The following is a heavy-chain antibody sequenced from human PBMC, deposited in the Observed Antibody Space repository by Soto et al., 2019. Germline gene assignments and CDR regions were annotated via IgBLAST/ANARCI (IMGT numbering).Heavy chain of an antibody. CDR1: GGSISSGDYY. V-gene: IGHV4-30-4*01. CDR3: ARGRYFDIYYYYGMDV. J-gene: IGHJ6*02. CDR2: IYYSGST. D-gene: IGHD3-9*01. Sequence: SETPSHTCTVSGGSISSGDYYWSWIHQPPGKGLEWIGYIYYSGSTYYNPSLKSRVTISVDTSKNQFSLKLSSVTAADTAVYYCARGRYFDIYYYYGMDVWGQGTTVTVSS.